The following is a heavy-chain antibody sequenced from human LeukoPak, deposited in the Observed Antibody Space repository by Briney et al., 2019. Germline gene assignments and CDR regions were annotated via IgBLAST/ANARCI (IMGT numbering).Heavy chain of an antibody. CDR2: SKNKDYAYST. CDR3: TRIFYYGTRGYYPDF. J-gene: IGHJ4*02. CDR1: GFXFSDHH. V-gene: IGHV3-72*01. D-gene: IGHD3-22*01. Sequence: GGSLRLSCAASGFXFSDHHIDWVRQAPGKGLEWIGRSKNKDYAYSTVYAASVKGRFTFSRDDPKNSLYLQMNSLTTEDTAVYYCTRIFYYGTRGYYPDFWGQGTLVTVSS.